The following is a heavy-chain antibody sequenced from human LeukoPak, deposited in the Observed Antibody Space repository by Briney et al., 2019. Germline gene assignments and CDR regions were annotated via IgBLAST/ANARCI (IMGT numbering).Heavy chain of an antibody. J-gene: IGHJ4*02. CDR2: INPNSGGT. V-gene: IGHV1-2*02. CDR1: GYTFTGYY. D-gene: IGHD3-16*01. Sequence: ASVKVSCKASGYTFTGYYMNWVRQAPGQGLEWMGWINPNSGGTNYAQKFQGRVTMTRDTSISTAYMELSRLRSDDTAVYYCARLGTHYHFTFGGLSPDYWGQGTLVTVSS. CDR3: ARLGTHYHFTFGGLSPDY.